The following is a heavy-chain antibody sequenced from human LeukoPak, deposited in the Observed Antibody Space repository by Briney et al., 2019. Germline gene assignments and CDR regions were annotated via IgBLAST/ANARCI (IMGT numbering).Heavy chain of an antibody. CDR3: ARDFEEDGLRGYLSLDY. D-gene: IGHD1-26*01. CDR1: GGSISSSSYY. V-gene: IGHV4-39*07. CDR2: IYYSGST. J-gene: IGHJ4*02. Sequence: PSETLSLTCTVSGGSISSSSYYWGWIRQPPGKGLEWIGSIYYSGSTYYNPSLKSRVTISVDTSKNQFSLKLSSVTAADTAVYYCARDFEEDGLRGYLSLDYWGQGTLVTVSS.